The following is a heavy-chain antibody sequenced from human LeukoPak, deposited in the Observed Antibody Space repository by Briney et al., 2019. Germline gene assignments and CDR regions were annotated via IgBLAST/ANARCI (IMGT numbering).Heavy chain of an antibody. V-gene: IGHV4-31*03. CDR3: ARVKPGELEPDYFDY. CDR2: IYYSGST. Sequence: SQTLSLTCTVSGGSISSGGYYWSWIRQHPGKGLEWIGYIYYSGSTYYNPSLKSRVTISVDTSKNQFSLKLSSVTAADTAVYYCARVKPGELEPDYFDYWGQGTLVTASS. D-gene: IGHD1-26*01. J-gene: IGHJ4*02. CDR1: GGSISSGGYY.